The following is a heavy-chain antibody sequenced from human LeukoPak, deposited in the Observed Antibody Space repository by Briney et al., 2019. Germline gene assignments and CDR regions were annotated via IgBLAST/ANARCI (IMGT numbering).Heavy chain of an antibody. CDR1: GVTFSSYA. Sequence: GGSLRLSCAASGVTFSSYAMHWVRQAPGKGLEWVAVISYDGSNKYYADSVKGRFTISRDNSKNTLYLQMNSLRAEDTAVYYCARDQGIQLWDFDYWGQGTLVTVSS. V-gene: IGHV3-30*04. J-gene: IGHJ4*02. CDR2: ISYDGSNK. CDR3: ARDQGIQLWDFDY. D-gene: IGHD5-18*01.